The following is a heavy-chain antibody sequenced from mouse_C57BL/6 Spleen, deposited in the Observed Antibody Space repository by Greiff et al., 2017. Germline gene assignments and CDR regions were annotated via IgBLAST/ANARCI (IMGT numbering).Heavy chain of an antibody. CDR1: GFNINDYY. CDR2: VDPEDGDT. D-gene: IGHD1-1*01. Sequence: EVQVVESGAELVRPGASVKLSCTASGFNINDYYMHWVKQRPEQGLEWIGRVDPEDGDTEYAPKFQGQATMTADTTTNTAYLQLSSLTSEDTTVYYCTAEEVTTVGSSKACFAYWGQGTLVTVSA. J-gene: IGHJ3*01. V-gene: IGHV14-1*01. CDR3: TAEEVTTVGSSKACFAY.